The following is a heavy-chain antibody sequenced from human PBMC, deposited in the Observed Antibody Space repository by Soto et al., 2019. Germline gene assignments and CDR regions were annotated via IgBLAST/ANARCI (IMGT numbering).Heavy chain of an antibody. Sequence: SETLSLTCTVSGGSISSYYWSWIRQPPGKGLEWIGYIYYSGSTNYNPSLKSRVTISVDTSKNQFSLKLSSVTAADTAVYYCASPGIAVAGPFDYWGQGTLVTVS. CDR1: GGSISSYY. J-gene: IGHJ4*02. CDR3: ASPGIAVAGPFDY. V-gene: IGHV4-59*01. CDR2: IYYSGST. D-gene: IGHD6-19*01.